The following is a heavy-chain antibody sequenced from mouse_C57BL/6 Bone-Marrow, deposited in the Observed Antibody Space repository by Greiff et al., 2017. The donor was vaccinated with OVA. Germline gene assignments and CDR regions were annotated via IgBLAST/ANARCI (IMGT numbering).Heavy chain of an antibody. V-gene: IGHV1-50*01. Sequence: VQLQESGAELVKPGASVKLSCKASGYTFTSYWMQWVKQRPGQGLEWIGEIDPSDSYTTYNQKFKGKATLTVDTSSSTAYMQLSSLTSEDSAVYYCASRYYFDYWGQGTTLTVSS. J-gene: IGHJ2*01. D-gene: IGHD2-14*01. CDR1: GYTFTSYW. CDR3: ASRYYFDY. CDR2: IDPSDSYT.